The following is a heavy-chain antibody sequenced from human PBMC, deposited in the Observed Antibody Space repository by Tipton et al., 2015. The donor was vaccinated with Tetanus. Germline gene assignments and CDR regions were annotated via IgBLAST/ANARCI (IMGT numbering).Heavy chain of an antibody. CDR1: GGSISSYF. J-gene: IGHJ2*01. V-gene: IGHV4-59*01. CDR3: ATMTPVDWYFDL. CDR2: IYYSGST. D-gene: IGHD4-23*01. Sequence: GLVKPSETLSLTCSVSGGSISSYFWSWIRQSPGQRLEWIGLIYYSGSTSYNPSLKSRVTISVDTSKNQLSLKLTSVTAADTAVYYCATMTPVDWYFDLWGRGTLVTVSS.